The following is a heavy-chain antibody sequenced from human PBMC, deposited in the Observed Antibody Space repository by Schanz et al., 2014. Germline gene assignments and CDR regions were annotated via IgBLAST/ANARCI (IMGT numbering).Heavy chain of an antibody. V-gene: IGHV4-4*02. CDR2: INNSGST. Sequence: QVQLQESGPGLVKPSGTLSLTCAVSGGFISSINWWSWARQSPGTGLEWIGEINNSGSTNYNPSLKSPVTIPLDKSKSHFSLPLNTVTAADTAVYYCARDERDLPRPLFVFWGQGTLVTVSS. J-gene: IGHJ4*02. CDR1: GGFISSINW. CDR3: ARDERDLPRPLFVF.